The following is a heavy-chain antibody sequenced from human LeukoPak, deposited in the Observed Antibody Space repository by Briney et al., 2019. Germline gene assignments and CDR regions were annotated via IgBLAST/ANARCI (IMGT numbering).Heavy chain of an antibody. V-gene: IGHV3-66*01. CDR1: GFTVSSNY. CDR3: ARSADGTGHYDY. J-gene: IGHJ4*02. Sequence: GGSLRLSCAASGFTVSSNYMSWVRQAPGKGLEWVSVIYSGGSTYYADSVKGRFTISRDNSKNTLYLQMNSLRAEDTAVYYCARSADGTGHYDYWGQGTLVTVSS. CDR2: IYSGGST. D-gene: IGHD5-24*01.